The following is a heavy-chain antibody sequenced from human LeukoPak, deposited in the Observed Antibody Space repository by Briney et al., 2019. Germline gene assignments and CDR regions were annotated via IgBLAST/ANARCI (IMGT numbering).Heavy chain of an antibody. J-gene: IGHJ4*02. CDR3: AKVDWRSDCSAGSCPN. Sequence: PGGSLRLSCAVSGFTFSNYFFNWVRQAPGKGLEWVSGIGGSGGATYYADSVKGRFTIPRDNSRNALYLQINSLRAEDTAVYYCAKVDWRSDCSAGSCPNWGQGTLVTVSS. CDR2: IGGSGGAT. CDR1: GFTFSNYF. D-gene: IGHD2-15*01. V-gene: IGHV3-23*01.